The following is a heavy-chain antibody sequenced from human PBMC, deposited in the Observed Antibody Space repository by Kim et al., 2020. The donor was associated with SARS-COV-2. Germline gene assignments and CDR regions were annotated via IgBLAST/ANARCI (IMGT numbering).Heavy chain of an antibody. D-gene: IGHD3-10*01. CDR2: ISGSGGST. Sequence: GGSLRLSCAASGFTFSSYAMSWVRQAPGKGLEWVSAISGSGGSTYYADSVEGRFTISRDNSKNTLYLQMNSLRAEDTAVYYCAKDGYGSGDGDYWGQGTLVTVSS. CDR3: AKDGYGSGDGDY. CDR1: GFTFSSYA. V-gene: IGHV3-23*01. J-gene: IGHJ4*02.